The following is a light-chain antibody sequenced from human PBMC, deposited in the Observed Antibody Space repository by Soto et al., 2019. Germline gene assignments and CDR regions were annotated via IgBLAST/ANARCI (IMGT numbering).Light chain of an antibody. CDR3: SSYGGSNNFYV. Sequence: QSALTQPPSASGSPGQSVTISCTGTSSDIGGYKYVSWYQQHPGKAPKLMIYEVSKRPSGVPDRFSGSKSGNTASLTVSGLQAEDEADYYCSSYGGSNNFYVFGTGTKLT. V-gene: IGLV2-8*01. J-gene: IGLJ1*01. CDR1: SSDIGGYKY. CDR2: EVS.